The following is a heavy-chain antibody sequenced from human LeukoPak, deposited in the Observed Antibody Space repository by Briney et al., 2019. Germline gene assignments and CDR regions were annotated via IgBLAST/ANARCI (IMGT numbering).Heavy chain of an antibody. Sequence: GGSLRLSCAASGFMFRNYRMTWVRQSPGKGLEWVANINVDGSEKYYLDSMRGRLTISRDNTKNSLYLQFSSLTANDTAVYFCARGFAWFDHWGPGTLVTVSS. CDR3: ARGFAWFDH. CDR1: GFMFRNYR. V-gene: IGHV3-7*03. CDR2: INVDGSEK. D-gene: IGHD3-3*01. J-gene: IGHJ5*02.